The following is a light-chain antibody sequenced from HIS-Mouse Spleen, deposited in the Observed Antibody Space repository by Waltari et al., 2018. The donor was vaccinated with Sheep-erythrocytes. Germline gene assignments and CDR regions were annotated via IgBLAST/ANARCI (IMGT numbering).Light chain of an antibody. Sequence: QSALTQPASVSGSPGQSITISCTGTSSDVGSNNLVSWYQQHPGKAPQPIIYEASKRPAGVSNRFSGSTSGNTASLTISGLRAEDEADYYCCSYARSSTPWVFCGGTKLTVL. V-gene: IGLV2-23*01. CDR2: EAS. CDR3: CSYARSSTPWV. CDR1: SSDVGSNNL. J-gene: IGLJ3*02.